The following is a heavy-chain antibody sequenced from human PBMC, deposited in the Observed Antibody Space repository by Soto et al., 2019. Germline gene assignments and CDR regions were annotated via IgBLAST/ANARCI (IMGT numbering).Heavy chain of an antibody. CDR3: ARHGIAASHFDY. CDR2: ISSSSSYI. D-gene: IGHD6-13*01. Sequence: PGGSLRLSCAASGSTFSSYSMNWVRQAPGKGLEWVSSISSSSSYIYYADSVKGRFTISRDNAKNSLYLQMNSLRAEDTAVYYCARHGIAASHFDYWGQGPLVTVSS. V-gene: IGHV3-21*01. CDR1: GSTFSSYS. J-gene: IGHJ4*02.